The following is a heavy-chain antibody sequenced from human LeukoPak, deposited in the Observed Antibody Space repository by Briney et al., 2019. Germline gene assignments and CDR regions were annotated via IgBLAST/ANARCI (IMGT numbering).Heavy chain of an antibody. J-gene: IGHJ5*02. CDR2: IIPIFGTA. Sequence: ASVKVSCKASGGTFISYAISWVRQAPGQGLEWMGGIIPIFGTANYAQKFQGRVTITADESTSTAYMELSSLRSEDTAVCYCALGNRDILTGLNWFDPWGQGTLVTVSS. CDR1: GGTFISYA. V-gene: IGHV1-69*13. CDR3: ALGNRDILTGLNWFDP. D-gene: IGHD3-9*01.